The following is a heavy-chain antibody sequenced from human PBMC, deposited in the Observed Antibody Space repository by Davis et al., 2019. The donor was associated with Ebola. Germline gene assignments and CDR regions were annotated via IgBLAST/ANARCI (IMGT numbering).Heavy chain of an antibody. Sequence: SVKVSCKASGGTFSSYTISWVRQAPGQGLEWMGRIIPILGIANYAQRFQGRVTITTDTSASTAYLDLTSLRSDDTAVFYCARASFGYNSGWYADYWGPGSLVTVSS. CDR3: ARASFGYNSGWYADY. CDR2: IIPILGIA. V-gene: IGHV1-69*02. CDR1: GGTFSSYT. J-gene: IGHJ4*02. D-gene: IGHD6-19*01.